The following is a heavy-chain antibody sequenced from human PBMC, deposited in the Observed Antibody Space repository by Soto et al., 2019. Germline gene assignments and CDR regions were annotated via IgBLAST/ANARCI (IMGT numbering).Heavy chain of an antibody. Sequence: GGSLGLSCAASGFTFSSYAMSWVRQAPGKGLEWVSAISGSGGSTYYADSVKGRFTISGDNSKNTLYLQMNSLRAEDTAVYYCAKRPRQGIGSGWFDPWGQGTLVTVSS. D-gene: IGHD2-15*01. V-gene: IGHV3-23*01. CDR3: AKRPRQGIGSGWFDP. CDR2: ISGSGGST. CDR1: GFTFSSYA. J-gene: IGHJ5*02.